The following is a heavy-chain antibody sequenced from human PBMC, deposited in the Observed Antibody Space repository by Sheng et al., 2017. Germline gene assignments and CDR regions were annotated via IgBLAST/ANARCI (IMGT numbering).Heavy chain of an antibody. CDR1: GGSISSGSYY. V-gene: IGHV4-61*02. Sequence: QVQLQESGPGLVKPSQTLSLTCTVSGGSISSGSYYWSWIRQPAGQGLEWIGRIYTSGNTNYNPSLKSRVTISLDTSKNQFSLKLSSVTAADTAVYFCAREETTLTIPYYFDYWGQGTLVTVSS. J-gene: IGHJ4*02. D-gene: IGHD4-17*01. CDR2: IYTSGNT. CDR3: AREETTLTIPYYFDY.